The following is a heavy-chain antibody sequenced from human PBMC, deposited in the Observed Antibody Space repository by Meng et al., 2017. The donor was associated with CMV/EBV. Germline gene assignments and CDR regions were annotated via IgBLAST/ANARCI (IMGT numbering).Heavy chain of an antibody. CDR1: GYSISSGYY. CDR2: IYHSGST. J-gene: IGHJ6*02. Sequence: GSLRLSCTVFGYSISSGYYWGWIRQPPGKGLEWIGSIYHSGSTYYNPSLKSRVTISVDTSKNQFSLKQSSVTAADTAVYYCARDTQGAHFWSGYYGYYYYGMDVWGQGTTVTVSS. V-gene: IGHV4-38-2*02. CDR3: ARDTQGAHFWSGYYGYYYYGMDV. D-gene: IGHD3-3*02.